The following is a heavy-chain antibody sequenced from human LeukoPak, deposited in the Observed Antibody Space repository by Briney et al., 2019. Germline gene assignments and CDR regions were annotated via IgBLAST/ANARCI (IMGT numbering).Heavy chain of an antibody. V-gene: IGHV4-34*01. CDR3: ARGARGYSYGYKRPWFDP. CDR1: GGSFSGYY. CDR2: INHSGST. J-gene: IGHJ5*02. Sequence: SETLSLTCAVYGGSFSGYYWSWFRQPPGKGLEWIGEINHSGSTNYNPSLKGRVTISVDTSKNQFSLKLSSVTAADTAVYYCARGARGYSYGYKRPWFDPWGQGTLVTVSS. D-gene: IGHD5-18*01.